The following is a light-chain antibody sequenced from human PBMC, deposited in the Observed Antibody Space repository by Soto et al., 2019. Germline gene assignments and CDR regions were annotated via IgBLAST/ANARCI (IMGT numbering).Light chain of an antibody. CDR3: SSYTSSSTLEV. CDR1: SSDVGGYNY. V-gene: IGLV2-14*01. J-gene: IGLJ1*01. CDR2: DVS. Sequence: QSALTQPASVSGSPGQSITISCTGTSSDVGGYNYVSWYQQHPGKAPKLMIYDVSNRPSGVSNRFSGSKSGNTASLTISGFHAEDEADYYCSSYTSSSTLEVFGTGTKVTVL.